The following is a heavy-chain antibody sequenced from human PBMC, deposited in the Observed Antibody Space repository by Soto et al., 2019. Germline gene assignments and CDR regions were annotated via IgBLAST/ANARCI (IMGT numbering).Heavy chain of an antibody. D-gene: IGHD1-1*01. CDR3: ARPDGATYNFRY. CDR1: GFTFNAYS. J-gene: IGHJ4*02. CDR2: ISTTGGST. Sequence: DVQLLESGGSLVQPGGSLRLSCAASGFTFNAYSLSWVRQAPGKGLEWVSAISTTGGSTYYADSVKGRFTISRDNSQNTVYLLMNSLRAEDTAVYYCARPDGATYNFRYWGQGTLVTVSS. V-gene: IGHV3-23*01.